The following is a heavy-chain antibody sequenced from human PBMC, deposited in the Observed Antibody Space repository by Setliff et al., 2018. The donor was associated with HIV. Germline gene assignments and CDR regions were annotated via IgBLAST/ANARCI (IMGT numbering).Heavy chain of an antibody. D-gene: IGHD5-18*01. Sequence: SDTLSLTCAVYGGSFSANYWTWIRQPPGEGLEWIGEIHHTGSTNYNPSLKSRVTISTDTSKKHFSLKVTSVTAADTAMYYCARADIYGYVDFWGQGTLVTVSS. V-gene: IGHV4-34*01. J-gene: IGHJ4*02. CDR2: IHHTGST. CDR1: GGSFSANY. CDR3: ARADIYGYVDF.